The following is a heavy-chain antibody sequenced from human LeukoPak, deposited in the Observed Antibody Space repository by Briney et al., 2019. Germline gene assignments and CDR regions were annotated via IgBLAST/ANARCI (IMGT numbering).Heavy chain of an antibody. CDR3: AKDRLWFGELLSIFTDY. J-gene: IGHJ4*02. CDR2: ISGSGGST. CDR1: GFTFSSYA. Sequence: PGGSLRLSCAASGFTFSSYAMSWVRQAPGKGLEWVSAISGSGGSTYYADSVKGRFTISRDNSKNTLYLQMNSLRAEDTAVYYCAKDRLWFGELLSIFTDYWGQGTLVTVSP. V-gene: IGHV3-23*01. D-gene: IGHD3-10*01.